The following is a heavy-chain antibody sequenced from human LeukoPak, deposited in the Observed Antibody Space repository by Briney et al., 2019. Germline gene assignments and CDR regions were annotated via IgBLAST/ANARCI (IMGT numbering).Heavy chain of an antibody. V-gene: IGHV1-3*01. J-gene: IGHJ4*02. Sequence: ASVKVSCKASGYTFTSYAIHWVRLAPGQRLEWMGWINAGNGNTKYSQKFQGRVTITRDTSASTAYMELSSLTSEDTAVYYCSRDRNYGAPDYWGQGTLVTVSS. CDR3: SRDRNYGAPDY. D-gene: IGHD4-17*01. CDR1: GYTFTSYA. CDR2: INAGNGNT.